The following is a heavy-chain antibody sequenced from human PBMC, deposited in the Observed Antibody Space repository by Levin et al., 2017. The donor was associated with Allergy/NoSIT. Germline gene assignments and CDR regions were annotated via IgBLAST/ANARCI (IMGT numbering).Heavy chain of an antibody. J-gene: IGHJ5*02. CDR2: INPSGGST. CDR3: ARRRDILRFDP. V-gene: IGHV1-46*01. Sequence: GESLKISCKASGYTFTTYYMHWVRQAPGQGLEWMGIINPSGGSTSYAQKFQGRVTMTRDTSTSTVYMELSSPRSEDTAVYYCARRRDILRFDPWGQGTLVTVSS. D-gene: IGHD3-9*01. CDR1: GYTFTTYY.